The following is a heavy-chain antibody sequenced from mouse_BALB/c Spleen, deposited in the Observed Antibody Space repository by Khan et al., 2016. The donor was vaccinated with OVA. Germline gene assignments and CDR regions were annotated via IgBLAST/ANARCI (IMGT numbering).Heavy chain of an antibody. CDR2: ISYSGNT. CDR3: ARIQGGDFDY. D-gene: IGHD3-2*02. Sequence: EVQLQESGPGLVKPSQSLSLTCTVTGYSITSDYAWNWIRQFPGNKLEWMGYISYSGNTKYNPSLKSQISITRDTSKNQFFLQLTFVTIEDTATYYCARIQGGDFDYWGQGTTLTVSS. V-gene: IGHV3-2*02. CDR1: GYSITSDYA. J-gene: IGHJ2*01.